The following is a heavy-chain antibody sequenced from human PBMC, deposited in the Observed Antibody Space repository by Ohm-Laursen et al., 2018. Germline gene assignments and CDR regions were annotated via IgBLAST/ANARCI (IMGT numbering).Heavy chain of an antibody. D-gene: IGHD4-17*01. CDR3: AGSTVTLSLYGMDV. CDR1: GFTFSSYW. CDR2: IKQDGSEK. J-gene: IGHJ6*02. V-gene: IGHV3-7*01. Sequence: GSLRLSCTASGFTFSSYWMSWVRQAPGKGLEWVANIKQDGSEKYYVDSVKGRFTISRDNAKNSLYLQMNSLRAEDTAVYYCAGSTVTLSLYGMDVWGQGTTVTVSS.